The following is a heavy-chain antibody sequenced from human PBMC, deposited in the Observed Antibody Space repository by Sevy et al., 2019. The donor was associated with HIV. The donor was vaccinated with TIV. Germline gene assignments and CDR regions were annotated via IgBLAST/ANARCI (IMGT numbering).Heavy chain of an antibody. CDR2: FDPEDDER. D-gene: IGHD3-22*01. Sequence: ASVMVSCKVSGYTLTAFAMHWVRQAPGKGLEWMGTFDPEDDERIYAQKFQGRVSMTEDTSADTAYMELSSLRSEDTAIYYCATTKDYYDSSAYPVDYWGQGTLVTVSS. V-gene: IGHV1-24*01. CDR3: ATTKDYYDSSAYPVDY. J-gene: IGHJ4*02. CDR1: GYTLTAFA.